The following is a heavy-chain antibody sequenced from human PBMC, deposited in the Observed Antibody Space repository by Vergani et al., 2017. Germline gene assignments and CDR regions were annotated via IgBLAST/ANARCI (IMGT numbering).Heavy chain of an antibody. CDR2: INHSGST. CDR1: GGSFSGYY. J-gene: IGHJ5*02. V-gene: IGHV4-34*01. D-gene: IGHD2-21*02. CDR3: ATNEVVVTSGGWFDP. Sequence: QVQLQQWGAGLLKPSETLSLTCAVYGGSFSGYYWSWIRQPPGKGLEWIGEINHSGSTNYNPSLKSRVTISVDTSKNQFSLKLSSVTAADTAVYYCATNEVVVTSGGWFDPWGQGTLVTVSS.